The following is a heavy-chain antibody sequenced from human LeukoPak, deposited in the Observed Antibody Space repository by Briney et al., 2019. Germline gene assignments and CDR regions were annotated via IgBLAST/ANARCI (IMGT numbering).Heavy chain of an antibody. V-gene: IGHV4-34*01. CDR2: INHSGST. J-gene: IGHJ4*02. Sequence: PSETLSLTCAVYGGSFSGYYWSWIRQPPGKGLEWIGEINHSGSTNYNPSLKSRVTMPVDTSKNQLSLTLSNVTAADTAVYYCVGLRGGIQLWGDWGQGTLVTVSS. CDR3: VGLRGGIQLWGD. CDR1: GGSFSGYY. D-gene: IGHD5-18*01.